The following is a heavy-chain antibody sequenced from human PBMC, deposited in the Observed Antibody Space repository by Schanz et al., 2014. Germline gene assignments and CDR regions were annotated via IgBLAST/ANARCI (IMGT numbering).Heavy chain of an antibody. CDR2: INTGNGYT. CDR1: GYTFTEYT. Sequence: QVQLVQSGPEVEKPGASVKVSCKTSGYTFTEYTMYWLRQAPGHRPEWMGRINTGNGYTHYSETFQDRVTISADTSASTAYMEVRSLTSEDTAVYYCARGGGPEDVFDIWGQGTILTVSS. D-gene: IGHD5-12*01. J-gene: IGHJ3*02. CDR3: ARGGGPEDVFDI. V-gene: IGHV1-3*04.